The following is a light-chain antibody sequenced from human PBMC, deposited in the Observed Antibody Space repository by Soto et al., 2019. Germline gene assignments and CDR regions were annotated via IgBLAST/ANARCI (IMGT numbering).Light chain of an antibody. V-gene: IGLV2-14*01. J-gene: IGLJ1*01. CDR3: SSYRTGGTFV. CDR2: EVS. CDR1: ISDVGGYNY. Sequence: QSVLTQPSSVSGSPGQSIAISCTGTISDVGGYNYVSWYQQLPGKAPKLLISEVSNRPSGVSHRFSGSKSGNTASLTISGLQAEDEADYYCSSYRTGGTFVFGTGTKVTVL.